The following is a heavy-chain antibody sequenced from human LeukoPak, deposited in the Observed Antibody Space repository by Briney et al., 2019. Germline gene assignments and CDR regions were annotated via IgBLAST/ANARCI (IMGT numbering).Heavy chain of an antibody. D-gene: IGHD1-26*01. J-gene: IGHJ3*01. CDR3: GMSGDRVPLQDDVFDV. V-gene: IGHV5-51*01. CDR1: GYSFTSYC. Sequence: GESLKISCKVSGYSFTSYCIGWVRQMPGKGLEWMGIIYPGDSGPIYSPSFQGQVTISVDKSINTAYLQWSSLQASDTAMYYCGMSGDRVPLQDDVFDVWGQGTMVTAST. CDR2: IYPGDSGP.